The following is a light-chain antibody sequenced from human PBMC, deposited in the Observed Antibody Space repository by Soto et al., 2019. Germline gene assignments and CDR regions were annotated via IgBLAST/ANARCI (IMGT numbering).Light chain of an antibody. CDR2: GAS. J-gene: IGKJ1*01. V-gene: IGKV1-8*01. CDR1: QDVGRY. CDR3: QHYKNYPWT. Sequence: GDRVAIACRASQDVGRYLAWYQQKPGQAPKLLIYGASTLQSGVPSRFSGGGSGTDFTLTISCLQSEDFATYYCQHYKNYPWTFGQGTRWIS.